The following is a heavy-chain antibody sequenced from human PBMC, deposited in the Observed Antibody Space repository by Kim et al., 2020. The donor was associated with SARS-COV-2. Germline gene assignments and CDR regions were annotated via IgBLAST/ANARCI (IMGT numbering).Heavy chain of an antibody. J-gene: IGHJ4*02. CDR2: IKQDGSEK. D-gene: IGHD6-19*01. CDR3: ARDSSSGWSISRINDY. V-gene: IGHV3-7*01. CDR1: GFTFSSYW. Sequence: GGSLRLSCAASGFTFSSYWMSWVRQAPGKGLEWVANIKQDGSEKYYVDSVKGRFTISRDNAKNSLYLQMNSLRAEDTAVYYCARDSSSGWSISRINDYWGQGTLVTVSS.